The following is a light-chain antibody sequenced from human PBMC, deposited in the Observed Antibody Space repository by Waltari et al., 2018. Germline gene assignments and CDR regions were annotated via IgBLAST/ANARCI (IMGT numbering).Light chain of an antibody. V-gene: IGKV3-20*01. CDR2: GAS. CDR1: QSVSSSY. CDR3: QQYDNWPPT. J-gene: IGKJ4*01. Sequence: EIVLTQSPGTLSLSPGEGATLSCRASQSVSSSYLAWYQQKPGQAPRLLIYGASNRATGIPDRFSGSGSGTDFTLTISRLEPEDFAVYYCQQYDNWPPTFGGGAKVEIK.